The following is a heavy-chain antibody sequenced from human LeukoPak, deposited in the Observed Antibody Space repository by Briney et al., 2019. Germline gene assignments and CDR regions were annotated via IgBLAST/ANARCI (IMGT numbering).Heavy chain of an antibody. D-gene: IGHD6-19*01. J-gene: IGHJ6*02. V-gene: IGHV3-48*01. CDR1: GFTFNIFS. Sequence: PGGSLRLSCEASGFTFNIFSMNWVRQAPGKGLEWLSYIGGNTGIIWYADSVKGRFTISRDNAKNSLYLQMNSLRAEDTAVYYCAREVLPSGGMDVWGQGTTVTVSS. CDR2: IGGNTGII. CDR3: AREVLPSGGMDV.